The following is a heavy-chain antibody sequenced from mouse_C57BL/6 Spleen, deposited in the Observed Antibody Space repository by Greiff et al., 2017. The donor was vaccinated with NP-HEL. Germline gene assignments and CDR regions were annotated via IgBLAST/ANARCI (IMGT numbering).Heavy chain of an antibody. CDR1: GYTFTSYW. Sequence: QVQLQQPGAELVKPGASVKLSCKASGYTFTSYWMHWVKQRPGQGLEWIGMIHPNSGSTNYNEKFKSKATLTVDKSSSTAYMQLSSLTSEDSAVYYCAMYYGSSYSAIDYWGQGTSVTVSS. J-gene: IGHJ4*01. CDR2: IHPNSGST. CDR3: AMYYGSSYSAIDY. V-gene: IGHV1-64*01. D-gene: IGHD1-1*01.